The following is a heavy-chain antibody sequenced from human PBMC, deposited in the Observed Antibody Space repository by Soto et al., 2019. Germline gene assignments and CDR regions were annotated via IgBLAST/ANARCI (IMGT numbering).Heavy chain of an antibody. CDR3: ARDTYYYDSPTVNFDY. CDR1: GFTFSSYS. J-gene: IGHJ4*02. V-gene: IGHV3-21*01. D-gene: IGHD3-22*01. CDR2: ISSSSSYI. Sequence: EVQLVESGGGLVKPGGSLRLSCAASGFTFSSYSMNWVRQAPGKGLEWVSSISSSSSYIYYADSVKGRFTISRDNAKNSLYLQMNSPRAEDTAVYYCARDTYYYDSPTVNFDYWGQGTLVTVSS.